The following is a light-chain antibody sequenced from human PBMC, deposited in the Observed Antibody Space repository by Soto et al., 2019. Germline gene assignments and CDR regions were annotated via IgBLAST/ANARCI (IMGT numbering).Light chain of an antibody. J-gene: IGLJ1*01. Sequence: QSVLTQPASVSGSPGQSITISCTGTSSDVGSYNLVSWYQQHPGKAPKLMIYEVSKRPSGVSNRFSGSKSGNTASLTISGFQAEDEADYYCCSYAGGSPPLIFGTGNKVTAL. CDR1: SSDVGSYNL. CDR3: CSYAGGSPPLI. V-gene: IGLV2-23*02. CDR2: EVS.